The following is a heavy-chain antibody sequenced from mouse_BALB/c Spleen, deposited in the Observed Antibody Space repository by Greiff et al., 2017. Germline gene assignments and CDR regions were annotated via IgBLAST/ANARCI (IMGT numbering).Heavy chain of an antibody. CDR2: IWSGGST. Sequence: QVQLQQSGPGLVQPSQCLSITCTASGFSLTSYGVHWVSQSPGKGLEWLGVIWSGGSTDYNAAFISRLSISKDNSKSQVFFKMNSLQADDTAIYYCARDSLSRITTGFAYWGQGTLVTVSA. V-gene: IGHV2-4-1*01. D-gene: IGHD2-4*01. CDR1: GFSLTSYG. CDR3: ARDSLSRITTGFAY. J-gene: IGHJ3*01.